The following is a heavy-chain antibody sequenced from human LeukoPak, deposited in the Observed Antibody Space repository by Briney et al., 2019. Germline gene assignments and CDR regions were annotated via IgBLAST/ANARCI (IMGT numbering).Heavy chain of an antibody. CDR1: GGSISSYY. CDR2: IYYSGST. V-gene: IGHV4-59*01. D-gene: IGHD2-2*01. CDR3: ARDRICSSTSCYASYYYYGMDV. Sequence: SETLSLTCTVSGGSISSYYWSWIRQPPGKGLEWIGYIYYSGSTNYNPSLKSRVTKSVDTSKNQFSLKLSSVTAADTAVYYCARDRICSSTSCYASYYYYGMDVWGKGTTVTVSS. J-gene: IGHJ6*04.